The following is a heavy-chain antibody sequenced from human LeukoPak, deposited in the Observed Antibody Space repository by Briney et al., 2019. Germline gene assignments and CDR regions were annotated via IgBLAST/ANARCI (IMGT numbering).Heavy chain of an antibody. V-gene: IGHV1-69*05. Sequence: SVKVSCKTSGGSLSNYAFNWVRQAPGQGLEWMGGIIPVLSTTNYAQKFQGRVTISTDESTNTAYMEMSSLTSEDTAVYFCANSSTTLNVFGPWGQGTLVTVSS. D-gene: IGHD2-2*01. J-gene: IGHJ5*02. CDR1: GGSLSNYA. CDR2: IIPVLSTT. CDR3: ANSSTTLNVFGP.